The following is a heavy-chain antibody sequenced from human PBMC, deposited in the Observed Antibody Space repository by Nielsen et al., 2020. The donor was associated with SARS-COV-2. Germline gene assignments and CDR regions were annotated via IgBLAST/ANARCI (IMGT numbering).Heavy chain of an antibody. CDR1: GFTFSSYW. CDR3: PRWSWVDLVY. CDR2: IKPNGRKK. D-gene: IGHD2-8*02. Sequence: GESLKISCAASGFTFSSYWMSWVRQAPGKGLEGVVNIKPNGRKKYYVDSVRGRFTISRDYTKNSLLLQMDSRRAEDTAVYYCPRWSWVDLVYWGQGTMVTVSS. J-gene: IGHJ4*02. V-gene: IGHV3-7*01.